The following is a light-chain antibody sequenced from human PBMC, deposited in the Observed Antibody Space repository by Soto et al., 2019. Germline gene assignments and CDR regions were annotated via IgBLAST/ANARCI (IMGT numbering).Light chain of an antibody. V-gene: IGKV3-11*01. CDR3: QQRSNWPHT. CDR2: DAS. J-gene: IGKJ2*01. Sequence: TQSPSTLSASVGDRVTITCRASQSVSSYLAWYQQKPGQAPRLLIYDASNRATGIPARFSGSGSGTDFTLTISSLEPEDFAVYYCQQRSNWPHTFGQGTELEIK. CDR1: QSVSSY.